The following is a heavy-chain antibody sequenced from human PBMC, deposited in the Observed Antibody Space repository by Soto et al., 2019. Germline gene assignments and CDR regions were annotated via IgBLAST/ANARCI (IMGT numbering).Heavy chain of an antibody. CDR3: XXDGSTVETAMVSQYYYGMDV. Sequence: QVQLVQSGAEVRKPGSSVKVSCKVSGDSFIXXXXXXXXXXXXXXXXXXXXXXXXFGRENYEQRFQGRVAITXDESTSTVHMELSGLRSEDTAXYYXXXDGSTVETAMVSQYYYGMDVWGQGTTVTVSS. CDR2: XXXXFGRE. V-gene: IGHV1-69*12. D-gene: IGHD5-18*01. J-gene: IGHJ6*02. CDR1: GDSFIXXX.